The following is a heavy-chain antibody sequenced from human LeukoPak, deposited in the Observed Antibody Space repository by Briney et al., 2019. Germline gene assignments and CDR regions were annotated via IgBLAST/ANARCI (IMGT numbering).Heavy chain of an antibody. CDR1: GGSISTSSYY. CDR3: ARPLTRGGTYYV. D-gene: IGHD1-26*01. CDR2: LYYSGAT. V-gene: IGHV4-39*01. J-gene: IGHJ4*02. Sequence: SETLSLTCTVSGGSISTSSYYWGWIRQSPGKGLEWIGSLYYSGATYHNPSLKSRVTMTIDTSKNQFSLQLNSVTAADTAVYYCARPLTRGGTYYVWGQGTLVTVSS.